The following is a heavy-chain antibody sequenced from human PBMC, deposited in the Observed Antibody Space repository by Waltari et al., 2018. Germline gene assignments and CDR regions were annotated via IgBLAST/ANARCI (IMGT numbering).Heavy chain of an antibody. J-gene: IGHJ5*02. CDR2: ISQCGTT. CDR3: ASLIADIYFHFDSGSHYKPTSDA. V-gene: IGHV4-4*02. D-gene: IGHD3-10*01. Sequence: QVQLQASGPGRVKPSGTLSLTCTLSDGFISNSKWWSWVRQSPEKGLEWLGEISQCGTTHPNPALMRRVTIALRKARNQFSRKLTSGTAADSAIYFCASLIADIYFHFDSGSHYKPTSDAWGQGIPVTVSS. CDR1: DGFISNSKW.